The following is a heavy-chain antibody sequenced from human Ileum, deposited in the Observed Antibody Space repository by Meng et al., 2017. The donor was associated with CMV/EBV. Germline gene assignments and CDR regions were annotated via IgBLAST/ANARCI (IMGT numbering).Heavy chain of an antibody. CDR2: ISSSSSYI. V-gene: IGHV3-21*01. Sequence: GGSLRLSCAASGFTFSSYSMNWVRQAPGKGLEWVSSISSSSSYIYYADSVKGRFTISRDNAKNSLYLQMNSLRAEDTAVYYCARGYCSSTSCYWYFYYYGMDVWGQATTVTVSS. J-gene: IGHJ6*02. D-gene: IGHD2-2*01. CDR1: GFTFSSYS. CDR3: ARGYCSSTSCYWYFYYYGMDV.